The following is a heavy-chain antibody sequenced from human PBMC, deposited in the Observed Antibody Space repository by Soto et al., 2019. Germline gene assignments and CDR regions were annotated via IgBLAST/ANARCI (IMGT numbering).Heavy chain of an antibody. V-gene: IGHV1-69*13. D-gene: IGHD6-19*01. CDR3: ARDLVDGKTNWFDP. CDR1: GGTFSSYA. J-gene: IGHJ5*02. Sequence: GASVKVSCKASGGTFSSYAISWVRQAPGQGLEWMGGIIPIFATANYAQKFQGRVTITADESTSTAYMELSSLRSEDTAVYYCARDLVDGKTNWFDPWGQGTLVTVSS. CDR2: IIPIFATA.